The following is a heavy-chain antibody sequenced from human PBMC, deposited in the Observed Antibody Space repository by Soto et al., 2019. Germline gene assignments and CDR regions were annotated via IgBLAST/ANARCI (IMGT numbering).Heavy chain of an antibody. CDR3: AGTHRTLGYFAEEKEGIFDY. D-gene: IGHD3-9*01. J-gene: IGHJ4*02. V-gene: IGHV1-69*06. CDR1: GGTFSSYA. CDR2: IIPIFGTA. Sequence: QVQLVQSGAEVKKPGSSVKVSCKACGGTFSSYAISWVRQARGQGLEWMGGIIPIFGTANYAQKCQGRVPITADKSTSTAYTELSSLSSDATAVYSCAGTHRTLGYFAEEKEGIFDYWGQGTLVTV.